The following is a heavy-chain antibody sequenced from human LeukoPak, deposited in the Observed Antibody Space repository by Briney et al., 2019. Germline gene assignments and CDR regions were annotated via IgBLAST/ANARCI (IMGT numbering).Heavy chain of an antibody. V-gene: IGHV1-69*06. J-gene: IGHJ6*02. CDR2: IIPIFGTA. D-gene: IGHD5-12*01. Sequence: SVKVSCKASGGTFSSYAISWVRQAPGQGLEWMGGIIPIFGTANYAQKFQGRVTITADKSTSTAYMELSSLRSEDTAVYYCARGQRGYDYDYYYGMDVWGQGTMVTVSS. CDR3: ARGQRGYDYDYYYGMDV. CDR1: GGTFSSYA.